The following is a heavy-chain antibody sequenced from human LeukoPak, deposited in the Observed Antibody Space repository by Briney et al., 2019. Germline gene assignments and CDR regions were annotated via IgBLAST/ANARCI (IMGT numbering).Heavy chain of an antibody. J-gene: IGHJ1*01. V-gene: IGHV3-21*01. CDR1: GFPFSDYY. D-gene: IGHD4-17*01. CDR2: ISRSSSYI. Sequence: PGGSLRLSCAASGFPFSDYYMNWVRQAPGKGLEWVSSISRSSSYIYYADSVKGRFTISRDNAKNSLYLQMNSLRAEDTAVYYCARDKNYYGEIYFKHWGQGTLVTVSS. CDR3: ARDKNYYGEIYFKH.